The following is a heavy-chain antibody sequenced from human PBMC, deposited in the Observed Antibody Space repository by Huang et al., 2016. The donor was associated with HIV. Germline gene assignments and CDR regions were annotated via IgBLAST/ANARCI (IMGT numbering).Heavy chain of an antibody. J-gene: IGHJ4*02. CDR2: ISYDAKTK. CDR1: GFTFRSYG. CDR3: AKGGSAAAVLDF. Sequence: QVQLVESGGGVVQPGRSLRISCAASGFTFRSYGMHWVRQAPGKGLEWVAVISYDAKTKYYADSVKGRFSISRDKSKTTVYLQLNSLRLEDTAVYYCAKGGSAAAVLDFWGQGTLVTASS. D-gene: IGHD6-13*01. V-gene: IGHV3-30*18.